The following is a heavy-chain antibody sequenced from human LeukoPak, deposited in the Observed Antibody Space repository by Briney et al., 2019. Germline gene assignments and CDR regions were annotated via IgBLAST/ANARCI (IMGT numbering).Heavy chain of an antibody. V-gene: IGHV1-18*01. J-gene: IGHJ1*01. CDR3: ARGGSSWSAEYFQH. Sequence: GASVKVSCKASGYTFTSYAMNWVRQAPGQGLEWMGWINTYNGDTKFPQKFQDRVTMTSDTSTSTAYMELRSLRSDDTAVYFCARGGSSWSAEYFQHWGQGTLVTVSS. CDR2: INTYNGDT. D-gene: IGHD6-13*01. CDR1: GYTFTSYA.